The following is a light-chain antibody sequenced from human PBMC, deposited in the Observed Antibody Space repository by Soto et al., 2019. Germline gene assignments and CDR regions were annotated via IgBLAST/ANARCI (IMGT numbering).Light chain of an antibody. J-gene: IGKJ2*03. CDR3: HQYGSTPPYS. CDR2: GAS. V-gene: IGKV3-20*01. Sequence: EIVLTQSPDTLSLSPGERATLSCRATQNVARSNLAWYQHRPGQAPRLLLSGASTRAADTPDRFSGSGSGGQFTLANSRLEPEAFAVYYCHQYGSTPPYSSGQGTRLE. CDR1: QNVARSN.